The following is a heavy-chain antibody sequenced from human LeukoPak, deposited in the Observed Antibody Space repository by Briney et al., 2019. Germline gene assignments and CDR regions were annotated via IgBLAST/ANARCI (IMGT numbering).Heavy chain of an antibody. V-gene: IGHV1-69*13. CDR1: GGTFSSYA. CDR3: ARDPYLYGSGSYYWFDP. D-gene: IGHD3-10*01. CDR2: IIPIFGTA. Sequence: VASVKVSCKASGGTFSSYAISWVRQAPGQGLEWMGGIIPIFGTANYAQKFQGRVTITADESTSTAYMELSSLRSEDTAVYYCARDPYLYGSGSYYWFDPWGQGTLVTVSS. J-gene: IGHJ5*02.